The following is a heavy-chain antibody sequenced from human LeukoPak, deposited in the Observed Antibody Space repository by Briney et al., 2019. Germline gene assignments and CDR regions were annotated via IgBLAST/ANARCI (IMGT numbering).Heavy chain of an antibody. V-gene: IGHV5-10-1*01. D-gene: IGHD1-1*01. J-gene: IGHJ6*02. CDR3: ARRPTGTTADYYYYGTDV. CDR1: GYSFTSYW. CDR2: IDPSDSYT. Sequence: GGSLRISCKGSGYSFTSYWISWVRQMPGKGLEWMGRIDPSDSYTNYSPSFQGHVTISADKSISTAYLQWSSLKASDTAMYYCARRPTGTTADYYYYGTDVWGQGTTVTVS.